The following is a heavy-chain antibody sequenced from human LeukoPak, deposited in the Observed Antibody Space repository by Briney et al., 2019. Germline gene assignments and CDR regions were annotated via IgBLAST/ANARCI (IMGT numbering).Heavy chain of an antibody. V-gene: IGHV4-30-4*08. J-gene: IGHJ4*02. CDR2: IYYSGST. CDR3: ARGYCSSTSCYYFDY. D-gene: IGHD2-2*01. Sequence: SETLSLTCTVSGGSISSGDYYWSWIRQPPGKGLEWIGYIYYSGSTYYNPSLQSRVTISVDTSKNQFSLKLSSVTAADTAVYYCARGYCSSTSCYYFDYWGQGTLVTVSS. CDR1: GGSISSGDYY.